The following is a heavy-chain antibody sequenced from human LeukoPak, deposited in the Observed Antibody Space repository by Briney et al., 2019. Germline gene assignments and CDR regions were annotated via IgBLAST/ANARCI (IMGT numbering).Heavy chain of an antibody. V-gene: IGHV1-2*02. J-gene: IGHJ3*02. D-gene: IGHD1-1*01. CDR3: ARMKGNANDAFDI. Sequence: ASVKVSCKASGYTFTGYYMHWVRQAPGQGLEWMGWINPNSGGTNYAQKFQGRVTMTRDTSISTAYMELSRLRSDATAVYYCARMKGNANDAFDIWGQGTMVTVSS. CDR1: GYTFTGYY. CDR2: INPNSGGT.